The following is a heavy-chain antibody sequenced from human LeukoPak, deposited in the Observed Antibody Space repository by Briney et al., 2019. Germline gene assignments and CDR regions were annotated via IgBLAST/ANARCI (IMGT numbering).Heavy chain of an antibody. CDR1: GGSINNTLFY. J-gene: IGHJ5*02. V-gene: IGHV4-39*07. CDR3: ARVQSSVPAAIHWFDP. CDR2: VYYDGIN. D-gene: IGHD2-2*01. Sequence: SETLSLTCTVSGGSINNTLFYWGWIRQPPGKGLEWIGTVYYDGINYSSPSLKSRVATSVDTSKNQFSLRLSSVTAADTAVYYCARVQSSVPAAIHWFDPWGQGTLVTVSS.